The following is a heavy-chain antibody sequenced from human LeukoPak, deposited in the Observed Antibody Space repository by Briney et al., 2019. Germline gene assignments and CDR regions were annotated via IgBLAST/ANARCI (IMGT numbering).Heavy chain of an antibody. J-gene: IGHJ4*02. CDR3: ARDDIAAAGSLDY. D-gene: IGHD6-13*01. Sequence: ASVKVSCKASGYTFTGYYMHWVRQAPGQGLEWMGWINPNSGGTNYAQKFQGRVTMTRDTSISTAYMELSRLRSDDTAVYYCARDDIAAAGSLDYWGQGTLVTVSS. V-gene: IGHV1-2*02. CDR1: GYTFTGYY. CDR2: INPNSGGT.